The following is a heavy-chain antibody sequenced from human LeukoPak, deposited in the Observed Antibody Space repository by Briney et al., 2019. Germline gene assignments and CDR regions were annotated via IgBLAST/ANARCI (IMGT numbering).Heavy chain of an antibody. Sequence: ASVKVSCKASGYTFTGYYMHWVRQAPGQGLEWMGWINPNSGGTNYAQKFQGRVTMTRDTSISTAYMGLSRLRSDDTAVYYCARESNYYDSSGLVTTAFDIWGQGTMVTVSS. V-gene: IGHV1-2*02. CDR2: INPNSGGT. D-gene: IGHD3-22*01. CDR3: ARESNYYDSSGLVTTAFDI. CDR1: GYTFTGYY. J-gene: IGHJ3*02.